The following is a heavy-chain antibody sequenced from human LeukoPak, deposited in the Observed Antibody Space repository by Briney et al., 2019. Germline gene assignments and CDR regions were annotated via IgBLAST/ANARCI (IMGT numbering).Heavy chain of an antibody. CDR1: GFTFSSYA. CDR2: ISGSGGST. J-gene: IGHJ4*02. V-gene: IGHV3-23*01. Sequence: GGSLRLSCAASGFTFSSYAMSWVRQAPGKGLEWGSAISGSGGSTYYADSVKGRFTISRDNSKNTLYLQMNSLRAEDTAVYYCAKDLPPYYYDSSGYFDYWGQGTLVTVSS. CDR3: AKDLPPYYYDSSGYFDY. D-gene: IGHD3-22*01.